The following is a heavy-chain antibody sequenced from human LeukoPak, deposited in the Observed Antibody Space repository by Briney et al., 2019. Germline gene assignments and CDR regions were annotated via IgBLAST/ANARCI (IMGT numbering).Heavy chain of an antibody. J-gene: IGHJ4*02. V-gene: IGHV4-34*01. CDR3: ARRRVVVAARIDY. CDR1: GGSFSGYY. D-gene: IGHD2-15*01. Sequence: PSETLSLTCAVYGGSFSGYYWSWIRQPPGKGLEWIWESNHSGSTNYNPSLKSRVTISVDTSKNQFSLKLSSVTAADAAVYYCARRRVVVAARIDYWGQGTLVTVSS. CDR2: SNHSGST.